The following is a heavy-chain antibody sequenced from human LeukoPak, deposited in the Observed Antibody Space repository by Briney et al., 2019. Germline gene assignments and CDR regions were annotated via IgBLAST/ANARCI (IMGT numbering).Heavy chain of an antibody. CDR2: ISGSGGST. CDR1: GFTFSSYA. Sequence: SGGSLRLSCAASGFTFSSYAMSWVRQAPGKGLEWVSAISGSGGSTYYADSVKGRFTISRDNCKNTLFLQMNSLRAEDTAVYYCAKDSAKKYDEYWGQGTLVTVSS. V-gene: IGHV3-23*01. J-gene: IGHJ4*02. CDR3: AKDSAKKYDEY. D-gene: IGHD2/OR15-2a*01.